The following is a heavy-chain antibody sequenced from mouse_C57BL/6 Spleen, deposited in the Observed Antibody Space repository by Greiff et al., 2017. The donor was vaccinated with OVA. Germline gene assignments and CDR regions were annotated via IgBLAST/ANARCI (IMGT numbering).Heavy chain of an antibody. V-gene: IGHV5-12*01. Sequence: EVQGVESGGGLVQPGGSLKLSCAASGFTFSDYYMYWVRQTPEKRLEWVAYISNGGGSTYYPDNVKGRFTISRDKAKNTLYLQMSRLKSVDTAMYYCARLFPHYCGSSYGYFDVWGTGTTVTVSS. CDR3: ARLFPHYCGSSYGYFDV. D-gene: IGHD1-1*01. CDR2: ISNGGGST. CDR1: GFTFSDYY. J-gene: IGHJ1*03.